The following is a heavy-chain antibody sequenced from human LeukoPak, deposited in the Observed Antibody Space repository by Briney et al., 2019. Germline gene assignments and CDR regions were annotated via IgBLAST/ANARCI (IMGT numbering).Heavy chain of an antibody. CDR3: AKNRGSGTYYYYYFYMDF. CDR1: GFTFSSYG. V-gene: IGHV3-23*01. J-gene: IGHJ6*03. CDR2: ISGSGGST. Sequence: GGSLRLSCAASGFTFSSYGMSWVRQAPGRGLEWVSAISGSGGSTYYADSVKGRFTISRDNSKNTLYLQMNSLRDEDTAVYYCAKNRGSGTYYYYYFYMDFWGKGTTVTVSS. D-gene: IGHD1-26*01.